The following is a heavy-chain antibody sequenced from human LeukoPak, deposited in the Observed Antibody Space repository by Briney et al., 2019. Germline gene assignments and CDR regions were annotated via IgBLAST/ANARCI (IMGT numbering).Heavy chain of an antibody. V-gene: IGHV3-30*02. CDR1: GFTFSSYG. D-gene: IGHD6-19*01. CDR2: IRYDGSNK. CDR3: AKDSGSRAVAAPFDK. J-gene: IGHJ4*02. Sequence: PGGSLRLSCAASGFTFSSYGMDWVRQAPGKGLEWVAFIRYDGSNKYYVDSVKGRFTISRDNSKNTLYLQMNSLRAEDTAVYYCAKDSGSRAVAAPFDKWGQGTLVTVSS.